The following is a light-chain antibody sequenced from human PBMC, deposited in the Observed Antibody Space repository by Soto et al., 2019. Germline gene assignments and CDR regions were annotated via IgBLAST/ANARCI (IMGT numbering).Light chain of an antibody. CDR2: WGS. J-gene: IGKJ1*01. CDR1: QSLLHSNGYNY. V-gene: IGKV2-28*01. CDR3: MQALQTPWT. Sequence: DIVMTQSPLSLPVTPGEPASISCRSSQSLLHSNGYNYLDWYLQKPGQSPQLLIYWGSNRASGVLDRFRGSGSGTDFTLKISRVEAEDVGVYYCMQALQTPWTFGQGTKVDIK.